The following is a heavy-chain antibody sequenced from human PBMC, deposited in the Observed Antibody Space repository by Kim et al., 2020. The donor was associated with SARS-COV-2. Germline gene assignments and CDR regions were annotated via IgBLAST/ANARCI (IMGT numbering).Heavy chain of an antibody. D-gene: IGHD3-3*01. Sequence: GGSLRLSCAASGFTFSSYGMHWVRQAPGKGLEWVAVISYDGSNKYYADSVKGRFTISRDNSKDTLYLQMNSLRAEDTAVYYCAKGSYDFWSGYLGLFDYWGQGTLVTVSS. V-gene: IGHV3-30*18. CDR2: ISYDGSNK. CDR1: GFTFSSYG. J-gene: IGHJ4*02. CDR3: AKGSYDFWSGYLGLFDY.